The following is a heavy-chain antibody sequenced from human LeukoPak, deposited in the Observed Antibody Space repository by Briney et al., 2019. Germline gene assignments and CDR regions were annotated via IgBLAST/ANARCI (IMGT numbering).Heavy chain of an antibody. CDR1: GGSFSGYY. Sequence: SETLSLTCAVYGGSFSGYYWSWIRQPPGKGLEWIGEINHSGSNNYNPSLKSRVTISVDTSKNQFSLKLSSVAAADTAVYYCARGVPAALYYFDYWGQGTLVTVSS. CDR3: ARGVPAALYYFDY. V-gene: IGHV4-34*01. D-gene: IGHD2-2*01. J-gene: IGHJ4*02. CDR2: INHSGSN.